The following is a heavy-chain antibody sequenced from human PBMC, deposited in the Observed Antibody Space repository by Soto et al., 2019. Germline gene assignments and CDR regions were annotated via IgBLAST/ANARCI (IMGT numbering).Heavy chain of an antibody. D-gene: IGHD3-22*01. J-gene: IGHJ4*02. CDR1: GGTFSSYA. CDR2: IIPIFGTA. Sequence: QVQLVQSGAEVKKPGSSVKVSCKASGGTFSSYAISWVRQAPGQGLEWMGGIIPIFGTANYAQKFQGRVTITADESTSEASMELSSLRSEDTAVYSCARPRGSSGYHSLFDYCGQGTLVTVSS. CDR3: ARPRGSSGYHSLFDY. V-gene: IGHV1-69*01.